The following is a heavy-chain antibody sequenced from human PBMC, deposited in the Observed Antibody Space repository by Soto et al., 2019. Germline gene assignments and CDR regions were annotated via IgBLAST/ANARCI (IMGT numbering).Heavy chain of an antibody. D-gene: IGHD1-20*01. J-gene: IGHJ4*02. Sequence: GGSLRLSCAASGFTFSNAWMNWVRQAPGKGLEWVGRIKSKTDGCTTDYAAPEKGRFTRSRDDSKNTLYMQMNSLKTEDTAVYYCTTDRCPGYNWNVSGYVDYWGQGTLVTVSS. CDR1: GFTFSNAW. V-gene: IGHV3-15*07. CDR2: IKSKTDGCTT. CDR3: TTDRCPGYNWNVSGYVDY.